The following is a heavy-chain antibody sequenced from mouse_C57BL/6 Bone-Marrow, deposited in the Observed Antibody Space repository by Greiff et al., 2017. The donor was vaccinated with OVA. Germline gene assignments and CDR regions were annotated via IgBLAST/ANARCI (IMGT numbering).Heavy chain of an antibody. V-gene: IGHV6-6*01. D-gene: IGHD1-1*01. CDR2: IRHKANNHAT. CDR1: GFTFSDAW. J-gene: IGHJ2*01. Sequence: EVKLMESGGGLVQPGGSMKLSCAASGFTFSDAWMDWVRQSPEKGLEWVAEIRHKANNHATYYAESVKGRFTISRDDSKSSVYLQMNSLRAEDTGIYYCTMSTTVVGPYYFDYWGQGTTLTVSS. CDR3: TMSTTVVGPYYFDY.